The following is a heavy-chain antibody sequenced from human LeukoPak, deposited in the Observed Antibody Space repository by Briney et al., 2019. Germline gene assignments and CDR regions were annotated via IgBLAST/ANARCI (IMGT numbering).Heavy chain of an antibody. CDR1: GFTFSSYA. V-gene: IGHV3-23*01. CDR3: AKDRLATRTFDY. Sequence: PGGSVRLSCADSGFTFSSYAMSWVRQAPGKGLEWVSAISGSGGSTYYADSVKGRFTISRDNSKNTLYLQMNSLRAEDTAVYYCAKDRLATRTFDYWGQGTLVTVSS. J-gene: IGHJ4*02. CDR2: ISGSGGST. D-gene: IGHD5-24*01.